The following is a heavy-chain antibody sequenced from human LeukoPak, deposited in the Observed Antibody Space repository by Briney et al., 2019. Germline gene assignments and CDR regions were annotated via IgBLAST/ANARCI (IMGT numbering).Heavy chain of an antibody. CDR3: AREDYYDSSGYYPFDV. Sequence: SETLSLTCTVSGGSISSGSYYWNWIRQPAGKGLEWVGRIYSSGGTDFTPSLKSRGIISVDTSKNQFSLKLSSVTAADTAVYYCAREDYYDSSGYYPFDVWGQGILVTVSS. CDR2: IYSSGGT. D-gene: IGHD3-22*01. CDR1: GGSISSGSYY. J-gene: IGHJ4*02. V-gene: IGHV4-61*02.